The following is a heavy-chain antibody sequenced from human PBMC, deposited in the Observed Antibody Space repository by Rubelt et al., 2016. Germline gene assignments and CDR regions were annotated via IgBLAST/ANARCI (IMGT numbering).Heavy chain of an antibody. Sequence: QVQLQQWGAGLLKPSETLSLTCAVYGGSFSGYYWSWIRQPPGKGLEWIGEINLVGSTNYNPSLKSRVTISVDTSKNQFSRKLRSVAAADTAVYYCARHGGGLRSFDPWGQGTLVTVSS. J-gene: IGHJ5*02. CDR1: GGSFSGYY. CDR2: INLVGST. CDR3: ARHGGGLRSFDP. V-gene: IGHV4-34*01. D-gene: IGHD3-3*01.